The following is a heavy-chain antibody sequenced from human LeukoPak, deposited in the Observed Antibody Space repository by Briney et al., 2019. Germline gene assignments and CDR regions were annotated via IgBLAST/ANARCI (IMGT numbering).Heavy chain of an antibody. D-gene: IGHD1-26*01. CDR3: TTGGRGSYSYYFDY. Sequence: PGVGLRLSGGASGFTIRKVWVGWVPQTQGKGLEGVGRIKSKTDGGTTDYAAPVKGRFTISRDDSKTTLYLQMNSLKTEDTAVYYCTTGGRGSYSYYFDYWGQGTLVTVSS. CDR1: GFTIRKVW. CDR2: IKSKTDGGTT. J-gene: IGHJ4*02. V-gene: IGHV3-15*01.